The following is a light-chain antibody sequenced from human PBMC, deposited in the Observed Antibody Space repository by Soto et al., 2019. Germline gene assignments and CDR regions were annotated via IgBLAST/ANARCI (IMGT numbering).Light chain of an antibody. CDR3: QQYNSYSRT. CDR1: QSISSW. J-gene: IGKJ1*01. CDR2: KAS. Sequence: DIQMTQSPSTLSASVGDRVTITCRASQSISSWLAWYQQKPGKAPKLLIYKASSLESGVPSRCSGMGSWTEFTLTISSLKPDDLATYYCQQYNSYSRTFGQGTKVDIK. V-gene: IGKV1-5*03.